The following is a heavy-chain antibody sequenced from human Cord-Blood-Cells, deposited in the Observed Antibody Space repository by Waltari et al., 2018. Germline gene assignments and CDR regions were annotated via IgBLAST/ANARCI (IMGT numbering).Heavy chain of an antibody. Sequence: QLQLQESGPGLVKPSETLSLTCTVSGGSISRSSYYWGGIRQPPGKGLEWIGSIYYSGSTYYNPSLKSRVTISVDTSKNQFSLKLSSVTAADTAVYYCARPSFNWNYENAFDIWGQGTMVTVSS. D-gene: IGHD1-7*01. V-gene: IGHV4-39*01. CDR1: GGSISRSSYY. CDR2: IYYSGST. J-gene: IGHJ3*02. CDR3: ARPSFNWNYENAFDI.